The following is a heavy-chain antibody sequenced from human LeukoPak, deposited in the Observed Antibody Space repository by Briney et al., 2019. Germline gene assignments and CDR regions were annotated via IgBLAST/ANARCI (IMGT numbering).Heavy chain of an antibody. D-gene: IGHD3-10*01. Sequence: PSETLSLTCTVSGASISSTSYYWGWIRQPPGKGLEWIGTIFYRGSTYYNPSLKSRVTISVDTSNNQFSLRLSSVTAADTAVYYCAILGTGGSWGQGTLVTVSS. V-gene: IGHV4-39*01. CDR2: IFYRGST. CDR1: GASISSTSYY. CDR3: AILGTGGS. J-gene: IGHJ5*02.